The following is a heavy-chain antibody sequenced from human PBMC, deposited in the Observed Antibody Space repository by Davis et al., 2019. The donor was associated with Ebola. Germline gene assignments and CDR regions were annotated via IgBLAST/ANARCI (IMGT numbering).Heavy chain of an antibody. CDR3: ARGGIAVAGPDY. CDR1: GGSSSGYY. CDR2: INHSGST. J-gene: IGHJ4*02. Sequence: MPSETLSLTCAVYGGSSSGYYWRCIRQPPGKGLEWIGEINHSGSTNYNPSLKSRVTISVDTSKNQFSLKLSSVTAADTAVYYCARGGIAVAGPDYWGQGTLVTVSS. V-gene: IGHV4-34*01. D-gene: IGHD6-19*01.